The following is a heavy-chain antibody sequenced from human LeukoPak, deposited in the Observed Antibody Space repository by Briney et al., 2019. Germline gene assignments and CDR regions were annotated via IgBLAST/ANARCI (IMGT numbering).Heavy chain of an antibody. J-gene: IGHJ6*04. CDR1: GFIFSSYE. V-gene: IGHV3-48*03. CDR2: ISSSGSTI. Sequence: GGSMILSCAASGFIFSSYEMNWVRQAPGKGLEWVSYISSSGSTIYYADSVKGRFTISRDNAKNSPYLQMNSLRAEDTAVYYCAELGITMIGGVWGKGTTVTISS. CDR3: AELGITMIGGV. D-gene: IGHD3-10*02.